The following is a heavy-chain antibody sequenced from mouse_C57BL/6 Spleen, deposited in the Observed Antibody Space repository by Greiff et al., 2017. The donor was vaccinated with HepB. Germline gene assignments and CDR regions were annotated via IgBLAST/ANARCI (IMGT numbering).Heavy chain of an antibody. Sequence: EVQLQQSGAELVRPGASVKLSCTASGFNIKDDYMHWVKQRPEQGLEWIGWIDPENGDTEYASKFQGKATITADTYSNTAYLQLSSLTSEDTAVYYCTTGPFAYWGQGTLVTVSA. V-gene: IGHV14-4*01. CDR2: IDPENGDT. CDR1: GFNIKDDY. J-gene: IGHJ3*01. CDR3: TTGPFAY.